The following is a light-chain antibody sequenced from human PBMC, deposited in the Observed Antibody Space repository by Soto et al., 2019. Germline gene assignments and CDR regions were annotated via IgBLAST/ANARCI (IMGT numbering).Light chain of an antibody. CDR3: QSYDSSLSASV. J-gene: IGLJ2*01. Sequence: QSVLTQPPSVSGAPGQRVTISCTGSSSNIGAGYDVHWYQQVPGTAPKLLIFGNSNRPSGVPERFSGSKSGTSASLAITGLQAEDEADYYCQSYDSSLSASVFGGGTKLTVL. CDR2: GNS. CDR1: SSNIGAGYD. V-gene: IGLV1-40*01.